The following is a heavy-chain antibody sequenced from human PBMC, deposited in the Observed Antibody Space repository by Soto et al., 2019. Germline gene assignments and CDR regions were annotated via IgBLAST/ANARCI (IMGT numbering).Heavy chain of an antibody. Sequence: PGGSLRLSCAASGFTFSSYAMHWVRQAPGKGLEWVAVISYDGSNKYYADSVKGRFTISRDNSKNTLYLQMNSLRAEDTAVYYCEREFLPVLMVYATPPLYYYGMDVWGQGTTVTVSS. D-gene: IGHD2-8*01. V-gene: IGHV3-30-3*01. CDR2: ISYDGSNK. CDR1: GFTFSSYA. CDR3: EREFLPVLMVYATPPLYYYGMDV. J-gene: IGHJ6*02.